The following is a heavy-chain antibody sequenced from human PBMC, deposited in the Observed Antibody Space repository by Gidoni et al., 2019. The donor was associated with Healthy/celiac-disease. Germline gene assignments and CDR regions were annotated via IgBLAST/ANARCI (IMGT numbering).Heavy chain of an antibody. V-gene: IGHV1-69*06. J-gene: IGHJ3*02. D-gene: IGHD6-19*01. CDR1: GGTFRSYA. CDR2: IIPSFGTA. CDR3: ASGLQVAGIPDDAFDI. Sequence: QVQLVQSGAEVKKPWSSVKFSCKASGGTFRSYAISWVRQAPGQVLEWMGGIIPSFGTANYAQKCQGRVTITADKSTSTAYMELSSLRSEDTAVYYCASGLQVAGIPDDAFDIWGQGTMVTGSS.